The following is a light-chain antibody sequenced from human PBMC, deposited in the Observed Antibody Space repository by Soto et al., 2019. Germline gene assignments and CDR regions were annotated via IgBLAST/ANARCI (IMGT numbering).Light chain of an antibody. CDR2: DAS. Sequence: DIQMTQSPSSLSASVGDRITITCRASHNINNYLNWYKQKPGKAPKLLIYDASNLETGVPSRFSGSGSGTEFTFTISSLQPEDIATYYCQQYGNLLWTFGQGTNVEIK. CDR3: QQYGNLLWT. CDR1: HNINNY. J-gene: IGKJ1*01. V-gene: IGKV1-33*01.